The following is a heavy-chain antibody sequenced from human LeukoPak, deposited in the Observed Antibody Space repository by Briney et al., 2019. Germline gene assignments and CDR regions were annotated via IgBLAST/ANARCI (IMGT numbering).Heavy chain of an antibody. Sequence: SETLSLTCTVSGGSISSYYWSWIRQPPGKGLEWIGYIYYSGSTNYNPSLKSRVTISVDTSKNQFSLKLSSVTAADTAVYYCARIPQNYISSRPAPFDYWGQGTLVTVSS. CDR1: GGSISSYY. CDR2: IYYSGST. CDR3: ARIPQNYISSRPAPFDY. V-gene: IGHV4-59*12. D-gene: IGHD1-7*01. J-gene: IGHJ4*02.